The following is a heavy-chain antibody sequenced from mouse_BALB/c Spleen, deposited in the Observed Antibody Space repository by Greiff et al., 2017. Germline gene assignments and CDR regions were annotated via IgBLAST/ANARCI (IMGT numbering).Heavy chain of an antibody. Sequence: VQLKESGGDLVKPGGSLKLSCAASGFTFSSYGMSWVRQTPDKRLEWVATISSGGSYTYYPDSVKGRFTISRDNAKNTLYLQMSSLKSEDTAMYYCARQVYYYGSSGAMDYWGQGTSVTVSS. CDR3: ARQVYYYGSSGAMDY. D-gene: IGHD1-1*01. V-gene: IGHV5-6*01. CDR1: GFTFSSYG. CDR2: ISSGGSYT. J-gene: IGHJ4*01.